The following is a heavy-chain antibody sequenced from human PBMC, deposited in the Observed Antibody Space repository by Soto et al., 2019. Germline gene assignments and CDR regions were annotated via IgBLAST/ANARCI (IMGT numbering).Heavy chain of an antibody. CDR3: AREGYCSSTSCYNYGRGYSGPIQGNWFDP. CDR2: ISSSGSTI. CDR1: GFTFSDYY. D-gene: IGHD2-2*02. V-gene: IGHV3-11*01. J-gene: IGHJ5*02. Sequence: GGSLRLSCAASGFTFSDYYMSWIRQAPGKGLEWVSYISSSGSTIYYADSVKGRFTISRDNAKNSLYLQMNSLRAEDTAVYYCAREGYCSSTSCYNYGRGYSGPIQGNWFDPWGQGTLVTVSS.